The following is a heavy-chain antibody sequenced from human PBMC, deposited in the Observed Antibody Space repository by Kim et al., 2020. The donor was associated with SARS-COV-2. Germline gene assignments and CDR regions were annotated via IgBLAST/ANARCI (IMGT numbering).Heavy chain of an antibody. Sequence: DGSNAYYVDSVKGRVTISRDNAKNSLYLQMNSLRAEDTAVYYWARGLGDYWGQGILVIVSS. CDR2: DGSNA. D-gene: IGHD5-12*01. V-gene: IGHV3-7*01. J-gene: IGHJ4*02. CDR3: ARGLGDY.